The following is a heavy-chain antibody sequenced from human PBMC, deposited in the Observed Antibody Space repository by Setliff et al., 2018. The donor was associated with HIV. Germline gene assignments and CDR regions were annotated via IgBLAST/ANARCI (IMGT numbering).Heavy chain of an antibody. V-gene: IGHV1-18*04. CDR1: GYTFTTYG. Sequence: ASVKVSCKASGYTFTTYGISWVRQAPGHGLEWMGWISPNFGHTKYAQKFLDRVTMTIDTATSRAYMELSSLRSDDTAVYYCASSWSRIRYYGMDVWGQGTTVTVSS. J-gene: IGHJ6*02. CDR3: ASSWSRIRYYGMDV. CDR2: ISPNFGHT. D-gene: IGHD6-13*01.